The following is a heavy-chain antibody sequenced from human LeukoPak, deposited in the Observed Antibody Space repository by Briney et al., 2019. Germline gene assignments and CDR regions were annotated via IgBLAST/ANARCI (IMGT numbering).Heavy chain of an antibody. J-gene: IGHJ5*02. CDR3: ARGASGIQLWFFDP. V-gene: IGHV3-7*01. D-gene: IGHD5-18*01. CDR2: IKQDGSEK. Sequence: PGGPLRLSCAASGFTFSSYWMSWVRQPPGKGLEWVANIKQDGSEKYYVDSVKGRFTISRDNAKKSLYLQMNSLRAEDTAVYYCARGASGIQLWFFDPWGQGSLVTVSS. CDR1: GFTFSSYW.